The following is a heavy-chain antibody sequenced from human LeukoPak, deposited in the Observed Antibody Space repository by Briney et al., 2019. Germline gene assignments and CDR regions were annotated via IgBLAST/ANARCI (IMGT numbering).Heavy chain of an antibody. CDR2: FDPEDGET. V-gene: IGHV1-24*01. J-gene: IGHJ6*02. CDR3: ATAEYCSGGSCRGYYYYYGMDV. CDR1: GYTLTELS. Sequence: ASVKVSCTVSGYTLTELSMHWVRQAPGKGLEWMGGFDPEDGETIYAQKFQGRVTMTEDTSTDTAYMELSSLRSEDTAVYYCATAEYCSGGSCRGYYYYYGMDVWGQGTTVTVSS. D-gene: IGHD2-15*01.